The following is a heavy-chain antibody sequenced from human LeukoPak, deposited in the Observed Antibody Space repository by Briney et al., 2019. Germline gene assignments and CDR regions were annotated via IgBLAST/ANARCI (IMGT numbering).Heavy chain of an antibody. Sequence: ASVKVPCKASGYTFTSYGISWVRQAPGQGLEWMGWISAYNGNTNYAQKLQGRVTMTTDTPTSTASMDLRSLRSDDTAVYYCARDRSENNYDSRAPLGYWGQGTLITVSS. CDR3: ARDRSENNYDSRAPLGY. CDR2: ISAYNGNT. CDR1: GYTFTSYG. D-gene: IGHD3-22*01. V-gene: IGHV1-18*01. J-gene: IGHJ4*02.